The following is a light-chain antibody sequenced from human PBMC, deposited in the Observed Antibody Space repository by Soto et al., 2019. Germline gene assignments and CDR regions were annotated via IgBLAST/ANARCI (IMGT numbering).Light chain of an antibody. J-gene: IGLJ1*01. CDR2: EVV. V-gene: IGLV2-8*01. CDR1: KNDIGVYDF. CDR3: KSYAGSNTYV. Sequence: QYVLTQSPSASGSPGQSVTISCTGTKNDIGVYDFVSWYQHHPGKAPRLIIYEVVQRPSGVPDRFSGSKSGNTASLTVSGLQAADEADYFCKSYAGSNTYVFGSGTKVTVL.